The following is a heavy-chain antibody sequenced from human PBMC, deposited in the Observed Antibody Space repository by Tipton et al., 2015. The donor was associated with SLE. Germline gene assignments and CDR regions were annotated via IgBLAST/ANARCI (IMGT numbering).Heavy chain of an antibody. CDR2: IYHSGST. CDR1: GGSISSSNW. Sequence: TLSLTCAVSGGSISSSNWWGWVRQPPGKGLEWIGEIYHSGSTNYNPSLKSRVTISVDKSKNQFSLKLTSVTAADTAVYYCARVWRQLANYFDYWGQGTLVTVSS. D-gene: IGHD6-6*01. V-gene: IGHV4-4*02. CDR3: ARVWRQLANYFDY. J-gene: IGHJ4*02.